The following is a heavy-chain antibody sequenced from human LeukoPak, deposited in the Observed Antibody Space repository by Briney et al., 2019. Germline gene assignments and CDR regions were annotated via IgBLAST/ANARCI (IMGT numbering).Heavy chain of an antibody. CDR2: MHYSGST. V-gene: IGHV4-59*01. J-gene: IGHJ4*02. D-gene: IGHD7-27*01. Sequence: SETLSLTCTVSGGSISTYYWSWIRQPPGKGLEWIGYMHYSGSTNYNPSLKSRVTISVDTPKNQFSLKLSSVTAADTAVYYCATLATGEPFDYWGQGTLVTVSS. CDR1: GGSISTYY. CDR3: ATLATGEPFDY.